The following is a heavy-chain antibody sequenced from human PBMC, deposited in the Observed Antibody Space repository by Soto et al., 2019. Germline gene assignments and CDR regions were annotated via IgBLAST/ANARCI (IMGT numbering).Heavy chain of an antibody. CDR3: ARGPLE. V-gene: IGHV1-2*02. Sequence: ASEKVSCKASGYTFTGYYLHWVRQAPGQGPEWVGKIDPDSGDTDQSQKFQGRVTLTRDTAIDTAYMELTRLTLDDTAIYYCARGPLEWGQGTLVTAPQ. CDR2: IDPDSGDT. CDR1: GYTFTGYY. J-gene: IGHJ4*02.